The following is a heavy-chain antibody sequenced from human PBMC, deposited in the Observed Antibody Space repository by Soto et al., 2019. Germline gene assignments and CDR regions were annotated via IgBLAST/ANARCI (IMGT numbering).Heavy chain of an antibody. Sequence: QVQLQESDPGLVKPSETLSLTCTVSGGSLNSSSHYWSWIRQPPGKGLEWIGYIHYFGSTKYNPSRASRVVISVDTSKNQFSLKVPSVTAADSAIYFCARGGSYVGFDSWGQGARVTVSS. J-gene: IGHJ4*02. CDR1: GGSLNSSSHY. CDR3: ARGGSYVGFDS. V-gene: IGHV4-61*01. D-gene: IGHD1-26*01. CDR2: IHYFGST.